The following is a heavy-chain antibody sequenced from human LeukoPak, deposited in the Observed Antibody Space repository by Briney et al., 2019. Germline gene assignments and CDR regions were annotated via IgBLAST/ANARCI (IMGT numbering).Heavy chain of an antibody. Sequence: GGSLRLSCAASGFIISNYAMMWVRRTPGKGLEWVSGISGSGDNTLYADSVKGRFTISRDNSKNTLYLEMNSLRAEDTAIYYCAKMKGHPLPKYYMDVWGQGTTVTVSS. V-gene: IGHV3-23*01. D-gene: IGHD1-26*01. J-gene: IGHJ6*01. CDR2: ISGSGDNT. CDR1: GFIISNYA. CDR3: AKMKGHPLPKYYMDV.